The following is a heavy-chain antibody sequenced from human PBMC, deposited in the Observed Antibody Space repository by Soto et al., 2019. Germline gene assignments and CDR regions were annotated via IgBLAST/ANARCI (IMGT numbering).Heavy chain of an antibody. D-gene: IGHD5-12*01. CDR1: GFTFSDYY. Sequence: GGSLRLSCAASGFTFSDYYMSWIRQAPGKGLEWVSYISSSGSTIYYADSVKGRFTISRDNSKNSLYLQMNSLRAEDTAVYYCARDFPISIVAPTFENYYYYMDVWGKGTTVTVSS. V-gene: IGHV3-11*01. CDR3: ARDFPISIVAPTFENYYYYMDV. J-gene: IGHJ6*03. CDR2: ISSSGSTI.